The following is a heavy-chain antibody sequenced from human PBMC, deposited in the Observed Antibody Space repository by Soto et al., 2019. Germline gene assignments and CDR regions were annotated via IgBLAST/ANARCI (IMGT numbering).Heavy chain of an antibody. Sequence: SETLSLTCTVSGGSVSSGAYYWSWIRPPPEKGLEWIGYIYYSGSTNYNPSLKSRVTISVYTSKNQFSLKLTSVTAADTAVYYCARAISSGYNILTGYYMDYWGQGSLVTVSS. CDR1: GGSVSSGAYY. V-gene: IGHV4-61*08. CDR3: ARAISSGYNILTGYYMDY. CDR2: IYYSGST. D-gene: IGHD3-9*01. J-gene: IGHJ4*02.